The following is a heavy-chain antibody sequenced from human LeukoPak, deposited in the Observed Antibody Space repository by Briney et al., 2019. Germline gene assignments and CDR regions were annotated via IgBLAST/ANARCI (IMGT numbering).Heavy chain of an antibody. V-gene: IGHV7-4-1*02. CDR2: INTNTGNP. D-gene: IGHD4-11*01. CDR1: GYTFTSYA. Sequence: SVKVSCKASGYTFTSYAMNWVRQAPGQGLEWMGWINTNTGNPTYAQGFTGRFVFSLDTSVSTAYLQISSLKAEDTAVYYCARGPPGYSNEFNNWFDPWGQGTLVTVSS. CDR3: ARGPPGYSNEFNNWFDP. J-gene: IGHJ5*02.